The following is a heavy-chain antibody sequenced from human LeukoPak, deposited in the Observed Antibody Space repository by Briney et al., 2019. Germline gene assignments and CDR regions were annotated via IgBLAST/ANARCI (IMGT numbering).Heavy chain of an antibody. Sequence: GGSLRLSCAASGFTFSNNYMSWVRQAPGKGLEWVSVIYADGNTYYSDSVKGRFTISRDNSKNTVYLQMSRLRAGDTAVSYCARDPFSYYGSGSYYGYYFDYWGQGTLVTVYS. D-gene: IGHD3-10*01. CDR1: GFTFSNNY. V-gene: IGHV3-66*01. CDR3: ARDPFSYYGSGSYYGYYFDY. J-gene: IGHJ4*02. CDR2: IYADGNT.